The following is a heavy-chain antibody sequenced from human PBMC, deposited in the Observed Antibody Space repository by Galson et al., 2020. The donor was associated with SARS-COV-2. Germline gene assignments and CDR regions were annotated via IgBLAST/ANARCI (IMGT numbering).Heavy chain of an antibody. CDR2: IDWDDDK. CDR3: ERMVEHYYESSVPWAWYYGMDV. D-gene: IGHD3-22*01. V-gene: IGHV2-70*11. J-gene: IGHJ6*02. CDR1: GFSVSSSGMC. Sequence: ESGPTLLKPTHTLTLTCTYSGFSVSSSGMCVSWIRQPPGKALAWPARIDWDDDKHYRTSLKTRLTISKDTYKNQVVLTMTNMDPVDTGTYYGERMVEHYYESSVPWAWYYGMDVWGQGTTVTVSS.